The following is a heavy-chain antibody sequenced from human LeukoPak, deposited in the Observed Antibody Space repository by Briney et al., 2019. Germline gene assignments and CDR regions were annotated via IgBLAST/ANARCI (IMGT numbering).Heavy chain of an antibody. Sequence: SGGSLRLSCAASGFTFSSYAMSWVRQAPGKGLEWVSAISGSGGSTYYADSVKGRFTISRDNSKNTLYLQMNSLRAEDTAVYYCAKSLPGAGSGRYFDYWGQGTLVTVSS. CDR3: AKSLPGAGSGRYFDY. J-gene: IGHJ4*02. CDR1: GFTFSSYA. V-gene: IGHV3-23*01. D-gene: IGHD3-10*01. CDR2: ISGSGGST.